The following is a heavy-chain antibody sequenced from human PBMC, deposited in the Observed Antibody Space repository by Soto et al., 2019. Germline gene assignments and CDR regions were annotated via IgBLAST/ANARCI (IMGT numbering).Heavy chain of an antibody. CDR3: AKRGDLGFYFDH. CDR2: TSYDGSND. CDR1: GFTFSSYA. J-gene: IGHJ4*02. D-gene: IGHD1-26*01. Sequence: QVQLVESGGGGVKPGRSLRLSCAASGFTFSSYAMHWVRQVPGKGLEWVAVTSYDGSNDYYADSVKGRFTISRDNSKNTLYLQLNSLRTEDTAVYYCAKRGDLGFYFDHWGQGTLVTVSS. V-gene: IGHV3-30*18.